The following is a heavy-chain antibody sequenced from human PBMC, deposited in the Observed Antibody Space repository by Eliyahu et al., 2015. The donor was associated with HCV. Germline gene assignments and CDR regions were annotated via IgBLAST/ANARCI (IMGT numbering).Heavy chain of an antibody. CDR2: IHYSGSA. CDR1: GGXXXITTXY. D-gene: IGHD6-19*01. Sequence: QVQLQESGPGLVKPSETLSLTCTVSGGXXXITTXYWSWIRQPPGKKLEWIGYIHYSGSANYNPSLKSRVTISVDTSKNQLSLKLSSVTAADTAVYYCASGGGGIAVAGTGGWLDPWGQGTLVTVSS. V-gene: IGHV4-59*01. CDR3: ASGGGGIAVAGTGGWLDP. J-gene: IGHJ5*02.